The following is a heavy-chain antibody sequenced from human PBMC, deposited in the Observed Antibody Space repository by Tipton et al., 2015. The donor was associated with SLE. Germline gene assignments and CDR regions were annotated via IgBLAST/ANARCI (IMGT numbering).Heavy chain of an antibody. Sequence: TLSLTCAVSGYSISSGYYWGWIRQPPGTGLEWIGSIYHSGSTYYNPSLKSRVTISVDTSKNQFSLKLSSVTAADTAVYYCARVMVERTLGASWYYFDYWGQGTLVPVSS. D-gene: IGHD5-24*01. V-gene: IGHV4-38-2*01. CDR1: GYSISSGYY. J-gene: IGHJ4*02. CDR3: ARVMVERTLGASWYYFDY. CDR2: IYHSGST.